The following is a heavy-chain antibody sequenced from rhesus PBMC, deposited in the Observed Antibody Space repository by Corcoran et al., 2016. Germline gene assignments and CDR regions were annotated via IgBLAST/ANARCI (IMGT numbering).Heavy chain of an antibody. CDR2: VVPEDGEA. J-gene: IGHJ4*01. CDR1: GYTFTDYY. Sequence: EVQLVQSGAEVKKPGASVKISCKASGYTFTDYYLHWVRQAPGKGLEWMGRVVPEDGEAIHAQKFRDRDTITADTSTDTAYMELSSLRSEDTAVYYCATLNTVTTVLDYWGQGVLVTVSS. D-gene: IGHD4-23*01. CDR3: ATLNTVTTVLDY. V-gene: IGHV1-111*02.